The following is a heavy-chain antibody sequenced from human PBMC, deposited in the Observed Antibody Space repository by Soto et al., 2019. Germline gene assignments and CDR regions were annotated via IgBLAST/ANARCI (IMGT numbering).Heavy chain of an antibody. Sequence: QVQLVESGGGVVQPGMSLRLSCAASGFTFSSYAMHWVRQAPGKGLEWVAVISYDGSNKYYADSVKGRFTISRDNSKNTLYLQMNRLRAEDTAVYYCARPLWRDDYNWGYFDLWGRGTLVTVSS. CDR3: ARPLWRDDYNWGYFDL. CDR2: ISYDGSNK. J-gene: IGHJ2*01. D-gene: IGHD4-4*01. V-gene: IGHV3-30-3*01. CDR1: GFTFSSYA.